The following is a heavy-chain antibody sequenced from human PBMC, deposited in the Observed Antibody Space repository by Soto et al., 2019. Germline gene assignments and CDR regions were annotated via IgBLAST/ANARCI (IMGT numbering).Heavy chain of an antibody. D-gene: IGHD4-17*01. V-gene: IGHV3-23*01. Sequence: EVQLLESGGGLVQPGGSLRLSCAASGFTFSSYGMTWVRQAPGKGLEWVSGIVAGGGNTYYADSVKGRFTISRDNSKHTLYSQMNSLRAEDTAVYYCALDTVTTFPFDPFDIWGQGTLVTVSA. CDR3: ALDTVTTFPFDPFDI. J-gene: IGHJ3*02. CDR1: GFTFSSYG. CDR2: IVAGGGNT.